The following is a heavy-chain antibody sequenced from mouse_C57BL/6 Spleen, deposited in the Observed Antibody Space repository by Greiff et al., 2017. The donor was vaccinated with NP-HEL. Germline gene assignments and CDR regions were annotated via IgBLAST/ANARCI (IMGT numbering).Heavy chain of an antibody. J-gene: IGHJ1*03. V-gene: IGHV1-63*01. Sequence: QVQLQQSGAELVRPGPSVKMSCKASGYTFTNYWIGWAKQRPGHGLEWIGDIYPGGGYTNYNEKFKGKATLTADKSSSTAYMQFSSLTSEDSAIYYCARSRYYGSSYVNWYFDVWGTGTTVTVSS. D-gene: IGHD1-1*01. CDR1: GYTFTNYW. CDR3: ARSRYYGSSYVNWYFDV. CDR2: IYPGGGYT.